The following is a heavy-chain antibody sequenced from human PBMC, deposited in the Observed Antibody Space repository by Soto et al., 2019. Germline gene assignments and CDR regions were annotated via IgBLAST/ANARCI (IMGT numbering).Heavy chain of an antibody. CDR1: GFTVSSNY. V-gene: IGHV3-53*01. CDR3: ASTVRFLEWFPRYYGMDV. Sequence: GGSLRVSWAASGFTVSSNYLSWVRQAPGTGLEWVSVIYSGGSTYYADSVKGRFTISRDNSKNTLYLQMNSLRAEDTAVYYCASTVRFLEWFPRYYGMDVWGQGTTVTVSS. CDR2: IYSGGST. D-gene: IGHD3-3*01. J-gene: IGHJ6*02.